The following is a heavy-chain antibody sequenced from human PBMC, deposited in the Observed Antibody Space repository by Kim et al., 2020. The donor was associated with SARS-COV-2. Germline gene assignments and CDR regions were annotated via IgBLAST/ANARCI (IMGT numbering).Heavy chain of an antibody. D-gene: IGHD1-26*01. CDR1: GFTVSSKY. CDR3: TRDGGLYRGSYFDFAY. V-gene: IGHV3-66*01. CDR2: IYTGGNT. Sequence: GGSLRLSCAASGFTVSSKYMSWVRQAPGKGLEWVSVIYTGGNTYYADSVKGRFTISRDNSKNTLYLQMNSLRADDTAVYYCTRDGGLYRGSYFDFAYWGQGTLVTVSS. J-gene: IGHJ4*02.